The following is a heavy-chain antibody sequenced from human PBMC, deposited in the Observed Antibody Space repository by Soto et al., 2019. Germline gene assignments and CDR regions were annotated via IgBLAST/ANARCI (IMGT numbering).Heavy chain of an antibody. D-gene: IGHD2-15*01. CDR2: ISAYNGNT. CDR1: GYTFTSYG. Sequence: QVQLVQSGAEVKKPGASVKVSCKASGYTFTSYGISWVRQAPGQGLEWMGWISAYNGNTNYAQKLQGRVTMTTDTPTSTAYMELRSLRSDDTAVYYCARDADIVVVVAATSYNWFDPWGQGTLVTVSS. CDR3: ARDADIVVVVAATSYNWFDP. V-gene: IGHV1-18*01. J-gene: IGHJ5*02.